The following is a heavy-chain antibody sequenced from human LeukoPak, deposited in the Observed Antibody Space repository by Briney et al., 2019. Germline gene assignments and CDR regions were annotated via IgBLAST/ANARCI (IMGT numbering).Heavy chain of an antibody. CDR2: ISSSSSYI. V-gene: IGHV3-21*01. CDR3: ARGHSTGCFDY. D-gene: IGHD1-14*01. J-gene: IGHJ4*02. Sequence: GRSLRLSCAASGFTFSSYSMNWVRQAPGKGLEWVSSISSSSSYIYYADSVKGRFTISRDNAQNTVYLQMNSLRAEDTAIYYCARGHSTGCFDYWGQGTLVTVSS. CDR1: GFTFSSYS.